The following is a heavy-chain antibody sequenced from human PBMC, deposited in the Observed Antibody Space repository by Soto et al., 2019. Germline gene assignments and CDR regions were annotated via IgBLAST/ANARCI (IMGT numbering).Heavy chain of an antibody. CDR2: IKPNSGVT. D-gene: IGHD5-12*01. CDR3: ARGVVVAHPSNLYYFDR. Sequence: QVQLVQSGAEVKEPGASVKVSCKASGYTFTGYFMHWVRQAPGQGLEWMGWIKPNSGVTNYARKFQGRVTMTRDTSISTAYMELSRLRSDDTALYYCARGVVVAHPSNLYYFDRRGQGTLVAVST. CDR1: GYTFTGYF. J-gene: IGHJ4*02. V-gene: IGHV1-2*02.